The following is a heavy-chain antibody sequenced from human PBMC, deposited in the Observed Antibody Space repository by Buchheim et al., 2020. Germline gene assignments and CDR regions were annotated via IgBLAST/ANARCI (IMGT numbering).Heavy chain of an antibody. CDR3: ARQGPAYCGGDCYGMDV. V-gene: IGHV3-74*01. CDR2: INSDGSST. Sequence: EVQLVESGGGLVQPGGSLRLSCAASGFTFSSYWTHWVRQAPGKGLVWVSRINSDGSSTSYADSVKGRFTISRDNAKNTLYLQMNSLRAEDTAVYYCARQGPAYCGGDCYGMDVWGQGTT. D-gene: IGHD2-21*01. CDR1: GFTFSSYW. J-gene: IGHJ6*02.